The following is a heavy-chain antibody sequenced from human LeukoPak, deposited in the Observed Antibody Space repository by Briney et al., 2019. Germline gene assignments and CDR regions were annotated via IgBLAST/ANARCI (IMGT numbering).Heavy chain of an antibody. CDR1: GFTFSSYW. J-gene: IGHJ2*01. Sequence: GGSLRLSCAASGFTFSSYWMHWVRQAPGKGLVWVSRINSDGSSTSYADSVKGRFTISRDNAKNTLYLQMNSLRAEDTALYYCAKDYCGGDCYSGWYFDLWGRGTLVTVSS. CDR2: INSDGSST. V-gene: IGHV3-74*01. CDR3: AKDYCGGDCYSGWYFDL. D-gene: IGHD2-21*02.